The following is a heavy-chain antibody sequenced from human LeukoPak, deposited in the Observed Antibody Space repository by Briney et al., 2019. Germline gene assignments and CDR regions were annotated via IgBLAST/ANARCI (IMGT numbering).Heavy chain of an antibody. CDR2: ISSSGGST. V-gene: IGHV3-64*01. D-gene: IGHD3-16*01. Sequence: GGSLRLSCAASGFTFRTYAMHWVRQAPGKGLEYVSAISSSGGSTYYANSVKGRFTISRDNSKNTVYLQMDNLKPEDMAVYYCATLGAEYWGQGTLVTVSS. CDR1: GFTFRTYA. J-gene: IGHJ4*02. CDR3: ATLGAEY.